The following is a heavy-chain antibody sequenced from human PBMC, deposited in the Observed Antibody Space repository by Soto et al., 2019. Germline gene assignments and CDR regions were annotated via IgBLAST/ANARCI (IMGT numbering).Heavy chain of an antibody. J-gene: IGHJ6*02. Sequence: QVQLVQSGAEVKKPGASVKVSCKASGYSFNTYAISWVRQAPGQGLEWMGWISGYNHNTNYAGKFQGRVTVTADRYTSTAYMELRSLTSNDTAVYYCAGEYGMDVWGQGTPVTVS. CDR2: ISGYNHNT. CDR1: GYSFNTYA. CDR3: AGEYGMDV. V-gene: IGHV1-18*01.